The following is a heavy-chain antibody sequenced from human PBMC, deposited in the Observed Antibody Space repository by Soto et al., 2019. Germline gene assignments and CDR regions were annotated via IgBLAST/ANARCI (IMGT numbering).Heavy chain of an antibody. J-gene: IGHJ6*02. CDR2: IIYDGSKR. CDR3: AKALQESASFFFYGMDV. Sequence: GRSRRLSCAASRFRFNSSGMHWVRQAPGKGLEWVAVIIYDGSKREYADSVKGRFTVSRDNSKDTVYLQMNNLRPEDTGVYYCAKALQESASFFFYGMDVRGQGTLVTVFS. CDR1: RFRFNSSG. D-gene: IGHD3-10*01. V-gene: IGHV3-30*18.